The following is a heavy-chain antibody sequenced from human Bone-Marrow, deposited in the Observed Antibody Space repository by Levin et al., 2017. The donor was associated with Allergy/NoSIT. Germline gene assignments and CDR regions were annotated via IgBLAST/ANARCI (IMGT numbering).Heavy chain of an antibody. CDR2: IHSSGSS. J-gene: IGHJ5*02. CDR3: AREGGTDP. D-gene: IGHD1-26*01. CDR1: GGSINNYN. Sequence: SQTLSLTCIVSGGSINNYNWGWIRQPPGKGLEWIGYIHSSGSSNYNPSLKSRVTMSVDTSKNQFSLRLTSVTAADTAVYYCAREGGTDPWGRGTLVTVSS. V-gene: IGHV4-59*01.